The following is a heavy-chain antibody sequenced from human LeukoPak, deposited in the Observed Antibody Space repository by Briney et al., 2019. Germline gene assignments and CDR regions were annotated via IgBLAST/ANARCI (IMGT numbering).Heavy chain of an antibody. CDR1: GFTFSSYA. V-gene: IGHV3-23*01. D-gene: IGHD2-2*01. CDR2: ISGSGGST. J-gene: IGHJ4*02. Sequence: ASLRLSCAASGFTFSSYAMSWVRQAPGKGLAWVSAISGSGGSTYYADSVKGRFTISRDNSKNTLYLQMNSLRAEDTAVYYCAIMTCSSTSCFFDYWGQGTLVTVSS. CDR3: AIMTCSSTSCFFDY.